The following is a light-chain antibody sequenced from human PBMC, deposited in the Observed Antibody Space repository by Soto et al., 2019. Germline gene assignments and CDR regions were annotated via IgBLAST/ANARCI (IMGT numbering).Light chain of an antibody. CDR1: SSNIGAGYD. J-gene: IGLJ3*02. V-gene: IGLV1-40*01. CDR3: QSYDSSLSGWV. Sequence: QLVLTQPPSVSGAPGQRVTISCTGSSSNIGAGYDVHWYQQLPGTAPKLLIYGNSNRPSGAPDRFSGSKSGTSASLAITGLQAEDDADYYCQSYDSSLSGWVFGGGTKLTVL. CDR2: GNS.